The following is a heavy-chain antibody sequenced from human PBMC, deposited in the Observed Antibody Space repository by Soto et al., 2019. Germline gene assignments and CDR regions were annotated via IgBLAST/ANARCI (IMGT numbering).Heavy chain of an antibody. CDR1: GGSIRSGGYS. J-gene: IGHJ6*02. CDR2: IYHSGST. Sequence: LCGGSIRSGGYSWSWIRQPPGKGLEWIGYIYHSGSTYYNPSLKSRVTISVDRSKNQFSLKLSSVTAADTAVYYCARVDPDYYYGMDVWGQGTTVTVSS. CDR3: ARVDPDYYYGMDV. V-gene: IGHV4-30-2*01.